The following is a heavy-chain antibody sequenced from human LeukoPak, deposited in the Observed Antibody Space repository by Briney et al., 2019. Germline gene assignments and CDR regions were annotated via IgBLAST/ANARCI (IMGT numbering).Heavy chain of an antibody. CDR3: ARVRDGGAFDI. J-gene: IGHJ3*02. Sequence: PSETLSLTCTVSGGSISSYYWSWIRQPPGKGLEWIGYIYYSGSTNYNPSPKSRVTISVDTSKNQFSLKLSSVTAADTAVYYCARVRDGGAFDIWGQGTMVTVSS. CDR2: IYYSGST. V-gene: IGHV4-59*01. CDR1: GGSISSYY.